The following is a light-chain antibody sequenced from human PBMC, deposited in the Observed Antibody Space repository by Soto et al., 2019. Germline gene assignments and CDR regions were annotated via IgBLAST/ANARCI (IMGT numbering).Light chain of an antibody. CDR1: QSVSSSY. CDR3: QQYGSSPPWT. Sequence: EIVLTQSPGTLSLSPGERATLSCRASQSVSSSYFAWYQQTPGQAPRLLIYGASSSATGIPDRFSGSGSGTDFTLTISRLEPEDDAVYYCQQYGSSPPWTFGQGTKVEIK. CDR2: GAS. J-gene: IGKJ1*01. V-gene: IGKV3-20*01.